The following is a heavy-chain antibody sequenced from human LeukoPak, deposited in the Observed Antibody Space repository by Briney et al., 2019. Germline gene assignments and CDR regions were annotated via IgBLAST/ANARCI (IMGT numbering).Heavy chain of an antibody. CDR2: IYTSGST. V-gene: IGHV4-4*07. CDR1: GGSISSYY. Sequence: SETLSLTCTVSGGSISSYYWSWIRQPAGKGLEWIGRIYTSGSTNYNPSLNSRVTISRDTSKNHFSLELSSVTAADTAVYYCARDTHYYDSSGYRTQEFDPWGQGTLVTVSS. J-gene: IGHJ5*02. D-gene: IGHD3-22*01. CDR3: ARDTHYYDSSGYRTQEFDP.